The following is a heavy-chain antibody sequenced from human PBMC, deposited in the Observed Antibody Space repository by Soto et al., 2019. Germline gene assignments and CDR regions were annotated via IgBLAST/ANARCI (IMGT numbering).Heavy chain of an antibody. CDR1: GFTFSSYG. CDR3: AKDYDSSGYYWGTLDY. CDR2: ISYDGSNK. D-gene: IGHD3-22*01. V-gene: IGHV3-30*18. J-gene: IGHJ4*02. Sequence: ESGGGVVQPGRSLRLSCAASGFTFSSYGMHWVRQAPGKGLEWVAVISYDGSNKYYADSVKGRFTISRDNSKNTLYLQMNSLRAEDTAVYYCAKDYDSSGYYWGTLDYWGQGTLVTVSS.